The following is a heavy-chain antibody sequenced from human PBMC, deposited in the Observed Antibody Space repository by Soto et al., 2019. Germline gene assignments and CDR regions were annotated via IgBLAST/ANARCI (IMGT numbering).Heavy chain of an antibody. CDR2: IYYSGST. V-gene: IGHV4-39*01. Sequence: PSATLSLTCTVSGGSISSSSYYWGWIRQPPGKGLEWIGSIYYSGSTYYNPSLKSRVTISVDTSKNQFSLKLSSATAADTAVYFCAKGGSFGGILDSWGRGTLVTVSS. CDR1: GGSISSSSYY. D-gene: IGHD3-10*01. CDR3: AKGGSFGGILDS. J-gene: IGHJ4*02.